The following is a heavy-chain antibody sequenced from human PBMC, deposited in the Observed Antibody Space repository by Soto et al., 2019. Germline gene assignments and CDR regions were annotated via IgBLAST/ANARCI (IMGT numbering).Heavy chain of an antibody. Sequence: GGSLRLSCAASGFTFSSYGMHWVRQAPGKGLEWVAVISYDGSNKYYADSVKGRFTISRGNSKNTLYLQMNSLRAEDTAVYYCAKDRVRFAAVAGFDYWGQGTLVTVSS. J-gene: IGHJ4*02. D-gene: IGHD6-19*01. CDR3: AKDRVRFAAVAGFDY. CDR2: ISYDGSNK. CDR1: GFTFSSYG. V-gene: IGHV3-30*18.